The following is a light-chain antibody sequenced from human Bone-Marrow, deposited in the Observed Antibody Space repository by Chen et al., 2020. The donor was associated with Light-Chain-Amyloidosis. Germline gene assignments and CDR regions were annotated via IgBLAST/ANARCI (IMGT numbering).Light chain of an antibody. V-gene: IGKV1-39*01. CDR2: AAS. J-gene: IGKJ1*01. CDR3: LQTYSPPPA. CDR1: QTIVTY. Sequence: DIQMTQYPSSLSASVGDRVTITCRASQTIVTYLNWYQQRPGKPPKLLISAASNLHCGVPSRFSGSASGTEFTLTISRLQPEDLATYYGLQTYSPPPAFGQGTKVTIK.